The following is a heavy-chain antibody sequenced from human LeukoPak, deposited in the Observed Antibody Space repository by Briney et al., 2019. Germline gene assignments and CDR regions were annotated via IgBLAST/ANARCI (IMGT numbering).Heavy chain of an antibody. D-gene: IGHD5-18*01. Sequence: SETLSLTCTVSGGSISSYYWSWIRQPPGKGLEWIGYIYYSGSTNYNPSLKSRVTISVDTSKNQFSLKLSSVTAEDMAVYYCARGRGYTYGYFVDYWGQGTLVTVSS. CDR3: ARGRGYTYGYFVDY. J-gene: IGHJ4*02. CDR2: IYYSGST. CDR1: GGSISSYY. V-gene: IGHV4-59*01.